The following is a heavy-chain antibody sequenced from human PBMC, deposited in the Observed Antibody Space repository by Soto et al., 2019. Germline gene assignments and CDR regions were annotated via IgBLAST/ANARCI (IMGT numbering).Heavy chain of an antibody. J-gene: IGHJ5*01. CDR1: GYTSGDFG. V-gene: IGHV1-18*04. Sequence: ASVQVSCKASGYTSGDFGISWVRQAPGQGLEWMGCVSGNNGASNPAPKVQGRITMTLDTSAGVSYMALRSLRSDDTAIYYCVRDQKYFRVNGNWFDSWGQGTLVTVSS. D-gene: IGHD2-2*01. CDR3: VRDQKYFRVNGNWFDS. CDR2: VSGNNGAS.